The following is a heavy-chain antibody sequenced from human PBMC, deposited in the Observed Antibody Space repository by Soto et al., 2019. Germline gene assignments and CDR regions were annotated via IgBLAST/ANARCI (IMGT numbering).Heavy chain of an antibody. D-gene: IGHD5-18*01. Sequence: QVQLVQSGAEVKKPGSSVKVSCKASGGTFSSYTISWVRQAPGQGLEWMGRIIPILGIANYAQKFQGRVTITADKATSTAYMELSSLKSEDTAVYYCARDRLQLPPALDAFDIWGQGTMVTVSS. V-gene: IGHV1-69*08. CDR3: ARDRLQLPPALDAFDI. CDR1: GGTFSSYT. J-gene: IGHJ3*02. CDR2: IIPILGIA.